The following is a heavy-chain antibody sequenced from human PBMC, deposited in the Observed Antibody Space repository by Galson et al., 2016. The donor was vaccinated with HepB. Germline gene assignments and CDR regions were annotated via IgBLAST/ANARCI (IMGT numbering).Heavy chain of an antibody. CDR1: GGSINSDY. V-gene: IGHV4-4*09. CDR2: IHSSGST. D-gene: IGHD6-19*01. CDR3: ARLRGYNRAWWRIDH. J-gene: IGHJ5*02. Sequence: ETLSLTCSVSGGSINSDYWSWIRQPPGKGLEWIGCIHSSGSTKYDPSLKGRVTISIDTSKSEFSLRLRSVTAADTAVYYCARLRGYNRAWWRIDHWGRGTLASVSS.